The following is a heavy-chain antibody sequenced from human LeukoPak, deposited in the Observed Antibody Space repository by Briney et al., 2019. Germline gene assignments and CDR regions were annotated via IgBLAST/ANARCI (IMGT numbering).Heavy chain of an antibody. CDR1: GFTFSSYS. D-gene: IGHD1-26*01. V-gene: IGHV3-21*01. J-gene: IGHJ4*02. CDR2: ISSSSSYI. CDR3: AQVGATGY. Sequence: PGGSLRLSCAASGFTFSSYSMNWVRQAPGKGLECVSSISSSSSYIYYADSVKGRFTISRDNAKNSPYLQMNSLRAEDTAVCYCAQVGATGYWGQGTLVTVSS.